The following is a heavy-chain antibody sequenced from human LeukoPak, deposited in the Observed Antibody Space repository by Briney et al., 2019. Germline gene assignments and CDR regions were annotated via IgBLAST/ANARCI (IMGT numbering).Heavy chain of an antibody. D-gene: IGHD3-22*01. J-gene: IGHJ4*02. CDR1: GFTFSSYG. CDR2: ISYDGSEK. CDR3: AREGSSGYYPY. Sequence: PGRSLRLSCAASGFTFSSYGMHWVRQAPGKGLEWVAVISYDGSEKHYADPVKGRFTISRDNSKNTLYLQMNSLRAEDTAVYYCAREGSSGYYPYWGQGILITVSS. V-gene: IGHV3-30*03.